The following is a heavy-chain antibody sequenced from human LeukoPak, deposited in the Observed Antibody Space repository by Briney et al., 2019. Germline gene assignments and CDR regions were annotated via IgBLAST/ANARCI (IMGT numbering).Heavy chain of an antibody. CDR2: IYYNGDT. CDR1: GGSVSNSLYY. D-gene: IGHD3-22*01. Sequence: PSETLSLTCTVSGGSVSNSLYYWSWIRQPPGTGLEWIGYIYYNGDTNYNPSLKSRVIISIDTSSNQFSLRLNSMTAADTAVYYCARGYYDSSGYYYYWGQGTLVTVSS. V-gene: IGHV4-61*01. J-gene: IGHJ4*02. CDR3: ARGYYDSSGYYYY.